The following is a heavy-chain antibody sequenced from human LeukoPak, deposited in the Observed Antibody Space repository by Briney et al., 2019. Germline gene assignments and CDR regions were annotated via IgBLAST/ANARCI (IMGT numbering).Heavy chain of an antibody. Sequence: GASVKVSCKVSGSTLTELSMHWGRQSPGQGPGWMGGFDPEDGETIYAQKFQGRVTMTEDTSTDTAYMELSSLRSGDTAVYYCASATMVRGALDYWGQGTLVTVSS. CDR2: FDPEDGET. J-gene: IGHJ4*02. CDR3: ASATMVRGALDY. CDR1: GSTLTELS. D-gene: IGHD3-10*01. V-gene: IGHV1-24*01.